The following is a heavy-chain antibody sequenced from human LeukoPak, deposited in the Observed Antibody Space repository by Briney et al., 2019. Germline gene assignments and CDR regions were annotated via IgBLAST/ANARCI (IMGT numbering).Heavy chain of an antibody. CDR2: ITASGDST. CDR1: GFTFNKYA. CDR3: ARDYPTSGIVTIFDY. D-gene: IGHD1-1*01. Sequence: GGSLRLSCASYGFTFNKYAMTWVRRAPGKGLEWVSSITASGDSTYCADSVKGRFTISRDNSKNTLYLQMSSLRAEDTAVYYCARDYPTSGIVTIFDYWGQGSLVTVSS. J-gene: IGHJ4*02. V-gene: IGHV3-23*01.